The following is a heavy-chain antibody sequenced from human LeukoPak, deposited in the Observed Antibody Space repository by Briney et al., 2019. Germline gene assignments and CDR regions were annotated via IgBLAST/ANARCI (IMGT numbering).Heavy chain of an antibody. D-gene: IGHD2-2*02. CDR3: ARKIPSYCSSTSCYTYLDY. CDR2: ISAYNGNT. J-gene: IGHJ4*02. Sequence: GASVNVSCKASGYTFTSYGISWVRQAPGQGLEWMGWISAYNGNTNYAQKLQGRVTMTTDTSTSTAYMELRSLRSDDTAVYYCARKIPSYCSSTSCYTYLDYWGQGTLVTVSS. CDR1: GYTFTSYG. V-gene: IGHV1-18*01.